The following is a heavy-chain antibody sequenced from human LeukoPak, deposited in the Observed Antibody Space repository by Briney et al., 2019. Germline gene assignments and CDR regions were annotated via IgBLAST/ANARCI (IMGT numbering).Heavy chain of an antibody. V-gene: IGHV4-34*01. J-gene: IGHJ4*02. CDR3: ARTVTTTHFDY. D-gene: IGHD4-11*01. Sequence: SSETLSLTCAVYGGSFSGYYWSWIRQPPGKGLEWIGEINHSGSTNYNPSLKSRVTISVDTSKNQFSLKLSSVTAADTAVYYCARTVTTTHFDYWGQGTLVTFSS. CDR2: INHSGST. CDR1: GGSFSGYY.